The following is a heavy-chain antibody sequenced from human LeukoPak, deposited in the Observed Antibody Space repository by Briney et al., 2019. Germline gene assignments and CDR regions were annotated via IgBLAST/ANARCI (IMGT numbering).Heavy chain of an antibody. D-gene: IGHD1-26*01. V-gene: IGHV4-59*08. CDR3: ARRSGTYAFDI. CDR1: GAAISNYY. J-gene: IGHJ3*02. CDR2: ISYIGST. Sequence: PSETLSLTCTVSGAAISNYYWSWIRQPPGKGLEWMGYISYIGSTNYSPSLKSRVAISVDTSKNQISLNLHSVTAADTAVFCCARRSGTYAFDIWGQGAMVTVSS.